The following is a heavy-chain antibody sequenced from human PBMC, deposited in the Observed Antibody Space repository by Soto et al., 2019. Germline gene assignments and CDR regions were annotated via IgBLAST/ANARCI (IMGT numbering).Heavy chain of an antibody. V-gene: IGHV3-33*01. CDR2: IWYDGSNK. Sequence: GGSLRLSCAASGFTFSSYGMHWVRQAPGKGLEWVAVIWYDGSNKYYADSVKGRFTISRDNSKNTLYLQMNSLRAEDTAVYYCARLRWPRHDRIDYWGQGTLVTVSS. CDR3: ARLRWPRHDRIDY. D-gene: IGHD3-16*02. J-gene: IGHJ4*02. CDR1: GFTFSSYG.